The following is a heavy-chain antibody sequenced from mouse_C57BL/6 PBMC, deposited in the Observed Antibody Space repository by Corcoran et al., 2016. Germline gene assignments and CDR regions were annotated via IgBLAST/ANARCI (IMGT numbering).Heavy chain of an antibody. J-gene: IGHJ2*01. CDR1: GYTFTTYG. CDR3: ARGGYDYDKVYYFDY. Sequence: QIQLVQSGPELKKPGETVKISCKASGYTFTTYGMSWVKQAPGKGLKWMGWINTYSGVPTYADDFKGRFAFSLETSASTAYLQINNLKNEDTATYFCARGGYDYDKVYYFDYWGQGTTLTVSS. V-gene: IGHV9-3*01. D-gene: IGHD2-4*01. CDR2: INTYSGVP.